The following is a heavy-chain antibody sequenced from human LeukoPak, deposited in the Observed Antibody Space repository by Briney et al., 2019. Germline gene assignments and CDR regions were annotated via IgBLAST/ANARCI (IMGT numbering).Heavy chain of an antibody. J-gene: IGHJ6*03. D-gene: IGHD2-21*01. CDR3: ARDRRVVQRYYSFYYMDV. CDR2: ITGSGGST. V-gene: IGHV3-23*01. CDR1: GFTVSSNY. Sequence: GGSLRLSCAASGFTVSSNYMSWVRQAPGKGLEWASAITGSGGSTSYADSVKGRFTISRDNSKNTLYLQMNSLRDEDTAVYYCARDRRVVQRYYSFYYMDVWGKGTSVTVSS.